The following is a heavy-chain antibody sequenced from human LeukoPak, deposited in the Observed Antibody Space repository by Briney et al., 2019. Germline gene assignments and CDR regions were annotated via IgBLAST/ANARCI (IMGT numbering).Heavy chain of an antibody. V-gene: IGHV1-2*02. CDR1: GYTFTGYY. CDR2: INPNSGGT. J-gene: IGHJ4*02. CDR3: ARTTSRQLWFLGY. D-gene: IGHD5-18*01. Sequence: GASVKVSCKASGYTFTGYYMHWVRQAPGQGLEWVRWINPNSGGTNYAQKFQGRVTMTRDTSISTAYMELSRLRSDDTAVYYCARTTSRQLWFLGYWGQGTLVTVSS.